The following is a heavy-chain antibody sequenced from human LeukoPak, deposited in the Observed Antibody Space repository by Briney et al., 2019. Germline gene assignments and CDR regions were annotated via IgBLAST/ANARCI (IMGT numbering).Heavy chain of an antibody. CDR1: GGSISSYY. V-gene: IGHV4-59*01. D-gene: IGHD2-2*02. CDR3: ARGGVVPAAIIH. J-gene: IGHJ4*02. CDR2: IYYSGST. Sequence: PSETLSLTCTVSGGSISSYYWSWIRQPPGKGLEWIGYIYYSGSTNYNPSLKSRVTISVDTSKNQFSLKLSSVTAADTAVYYCARGGVVPAAIIHWGQGTLVTVSS.